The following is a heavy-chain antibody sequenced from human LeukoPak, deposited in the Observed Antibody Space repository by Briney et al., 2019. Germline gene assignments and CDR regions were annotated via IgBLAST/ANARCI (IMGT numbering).Heavy chain of an antibody. CDR1: GFTFSGYT. Sequence: GGSLRLSCAASGFTFSGYTMHWVRQAPGKGLEWVAFISSDGRYKSHADSVKGRFTISRDNSKNTLYLQMNSLRAEDMALYYCAKGGGGRLIYYYYMDVWGKGTTVTVSS. V-gene: IGHV3-30*04. J-gene: IGHJ6*03. CDR3: AKGGGGRLIYYYYMDV. D-gene: IGHD3-16*01. CDR2: ISSDGRYK.